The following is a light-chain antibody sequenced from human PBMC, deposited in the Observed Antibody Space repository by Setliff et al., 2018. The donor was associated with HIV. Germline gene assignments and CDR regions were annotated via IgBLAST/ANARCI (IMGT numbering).Light chain of an antibody. Sequence: QSALTQPASVSGSPGQSITISCTGTSSDVGDYNYVSWSQQHPGKAPKLMIYDVSKRPSGVSNRFSGAKSGNTASLTISGLQAEDEADYYCSSYTGSNTYIFGSGTRSP. CDR2: DVS. CDR3: SSYTGSNTYI. V-gene: IGLV2-14*01. J-gene: IGLJ1*01. CDR1: SSDVGDYNY.